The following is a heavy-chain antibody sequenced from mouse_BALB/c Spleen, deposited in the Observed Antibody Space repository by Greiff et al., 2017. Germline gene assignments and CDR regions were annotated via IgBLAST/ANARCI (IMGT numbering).Heavy chain of an antibody. CDR3: ARYSTGSSPWFAY. Sequence: VKLVESGAELVRPGTSVKISCKASGYAFTNYWLGWVKQRPGHGLEWIGDIYPGSGNTYYNEKFKGKATLTADKSSSTAYMQLSSLTSEDSAVYVCARYSTGSSPWFAYWGQGTLVTVSA. CDR2: IYPGSGNT. J-gene: IGHJ3*01. D-gene: IGHD1-1*01. CDR1: GYAFTNYW. V-gene: IGHV1-63*01.